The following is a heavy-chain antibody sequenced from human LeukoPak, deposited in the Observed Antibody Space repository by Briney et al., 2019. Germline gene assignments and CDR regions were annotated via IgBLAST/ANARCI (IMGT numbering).Heavy chain of an antibody. CDR1: GFTFSTYW. Sequence: GGSLRLSCAVSGFTFSTYWMSWVRQAPGKGLEWVANIKTDGSEKYYVDSVKGRFTISRDNAKNSLYLQMNSLRAGDTAVYYCARDWNGSGSPNDFWGQGTLVTVSS. D-gene: IGHD3-10*01. CDR2: IKTDGSEK. J-gene: IGHJ4*02. CDR3: ARDWNGSGSPNDF. V-gene: IGHV3-7*01.